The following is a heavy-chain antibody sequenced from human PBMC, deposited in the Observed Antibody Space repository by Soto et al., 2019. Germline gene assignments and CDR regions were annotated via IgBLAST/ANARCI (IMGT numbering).Heavy chain of an antibody. J-gene: IGHJ4*02. CDR2: INHSGST. CDR3: ARSRRYFDWFDY. Sequence: SETLSLTCAVYGGSFSGYYWSWIRQPPGKGLEWIGEINHSGSTNYNPSLKSRVTISVDTSKNQFSLKLSSVTAADTAVYYCARSRRYFDWFDYWGQGTLVTVSS. CDR1: GGSFSGYY. D-gene: IGHD3-9*01. V-gene: IGHV4-34*01.